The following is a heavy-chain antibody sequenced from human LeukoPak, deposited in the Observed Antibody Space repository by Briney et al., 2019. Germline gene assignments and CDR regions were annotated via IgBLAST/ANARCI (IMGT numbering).Heavy chain of an antibody. J-gene: IGHJ3*02. CDR3: AKDRIVVVVADAFDI. Sequence: GGSLRLSCAASGFTFSSYGMHWVRQAPGKGLEWVAFIRYDGSNKYYADSVKGRFTISRDNSKNTLYLQMNSLRAEDTAVYYCAKDRIVVVVADAFDIWGQGTMVTVSS. V-gene: IGHV3-30*02. CDR2: IRYDGSNK. D-gene: IGHD2-15*01. CDR1: GFTFSSYG.